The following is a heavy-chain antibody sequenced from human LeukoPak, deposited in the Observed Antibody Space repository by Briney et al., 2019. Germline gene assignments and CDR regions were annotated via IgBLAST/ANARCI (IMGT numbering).Heavy chain of an antibody. CDR3: ARETSLSVVPAAYFDY. V-gene: IGHV3-30*03. CDR1: GFTFSSYG. D-gene: IGHD2-2*01. J-gene: IGHJ4*02. CDR2: ISYDGRNK. Sequence: GGSLRLSCAASGFTFSSYGMHWVRQAPGKGLEWVAVISYDGRNKKYADSVKGRFTISRDNSKNTLYLQMNSLSAEDTAVYYCARETSLSVVPAAYFDYWGQGTLVTVSS.